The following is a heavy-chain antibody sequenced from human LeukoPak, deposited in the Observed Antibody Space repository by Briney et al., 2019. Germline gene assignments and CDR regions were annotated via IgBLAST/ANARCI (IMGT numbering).Heavy chain of an antibody. Sequence: GGPLRLSCAASGFTPGDYWMSWVRQAPGKGPEWVANINQDGGEKNYVDSVKGRFTISRGNAERTLYLQMNSLRDEDTAVYYCARDVTSMVRGVIIKVGHAFDIWGQGTTVTV. CDR3: ARDVTSMVRGVIIKVGHAFDI. J-gene: IGHJ3*02. V-gene: IGHV3-7*05. CDR1: GFTPGDYW. D-gene: IGHD3-10*01. CDR2: INQDGGEK.